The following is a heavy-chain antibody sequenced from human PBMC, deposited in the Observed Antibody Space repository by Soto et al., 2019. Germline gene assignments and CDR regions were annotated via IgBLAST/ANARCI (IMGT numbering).Heavy chain of an antibody. J-gene: IGHJ6*02. CDR3: AREGYCSGGSCALYDHDYFGMDV. CDR1: GYTFDRYG. D-gene: IGHD2-15*01. Sequence: QLVQSGAEVKKPGASVKVSCKASGYTFDRYGISWVRQAPGQGLEWMGWISAYNANTNYAQKFQGRVTMTTDTYTSTAYMELRGLTSDYTAVYYCAREGYCSGGSCALYDHDYFGMDVWGQVTTVTVAS. V-gene: IGHV1-18*01. CDR2: ISAYNANT.